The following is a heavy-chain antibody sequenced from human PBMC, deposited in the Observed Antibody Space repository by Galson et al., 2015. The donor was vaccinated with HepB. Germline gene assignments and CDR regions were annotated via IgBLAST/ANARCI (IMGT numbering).Heavy chain of an antibody. J-gene: IGHJ4*02. D-gene: IGHD5-12*01. CDR1: GYTFTGYY. Sequence: SVKVSCKASGYTFTGYYMHWVRQAPGQGLEWMGRINPNSGGTNYAQKFQGRVTMTRDTSISTAYMELSRLRSDDTAVYYCAGDRYDRGGLDYWGQGTLVTVSS. CDR2: INPNSGGT. V-gene: IGHV1-2*06. CDR3: AGDRYDRGGLDY.